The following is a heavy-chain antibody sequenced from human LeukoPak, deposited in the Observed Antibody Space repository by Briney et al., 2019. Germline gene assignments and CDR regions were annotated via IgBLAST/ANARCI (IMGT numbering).Heavy chain of an antibody. CDR3: VKVQDYVWGSYRSSKEYFQH. D-gene: IGHD3-16*02. V-gene: IGHV3-23*01. CDR2: ISGSAVDT. CDR1: GFTFASYA. Sequence: GGSLRLSCAASGFTFASYAIIWVRQAPGKGLEWVSAISGSAVDTYYADSVKRRFTISRDNSKNTLYLQMSNLRPEDTAIYYCVKVQDYVWGSYRSSKEYFQHWGQGTLVTVSS. J-gene: IGHJ1*01.